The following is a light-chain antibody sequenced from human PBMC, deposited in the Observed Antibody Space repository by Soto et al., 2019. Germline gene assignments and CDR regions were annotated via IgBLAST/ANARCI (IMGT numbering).Light chain of an antibody. V-gene: IGKV3-20*01. CDR3: QQSYSTPRT. CDR1: QTLTNIS. Sequence: DIVLTQSPGTLSVSPGERATLSCRASQTLTNISLAWYQQGPGQAPRLLVYEASSRATGISNRFSGSGSGSDFTLTINKLEPGDSAVYYCQQSYSTPRTFGQGTKLEIK. CDR2: EAS. J-gene: IGKJ2*01.